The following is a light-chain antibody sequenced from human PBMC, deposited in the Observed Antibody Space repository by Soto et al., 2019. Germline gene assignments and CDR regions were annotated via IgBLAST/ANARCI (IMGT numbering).Light chain of an antibody. CDR2: DAS. CDR3: QQYSYSPMT. J-gene: IGKJ1*01. Sequence: EIVMTQSPATLSLSPGERATLSCRASQSVSSNLAWYQQKPGQAPRLLIYDASNRATGIPARFSGSGSGTEFTLTISRLQPEDFEVYFCQQYSYSPMTFGQGTKVDIK. CDR1: QSVSSN. V-gene: IGKV3D-15*01.